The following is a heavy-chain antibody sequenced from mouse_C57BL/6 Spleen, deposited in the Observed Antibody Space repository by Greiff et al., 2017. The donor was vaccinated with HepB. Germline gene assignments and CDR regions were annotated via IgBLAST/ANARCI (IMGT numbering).Heavy chain of an antibody. D-gene: IGHD4-1*01. CDR3: ARQGNWDGLDY. Sequence: DVKLVESGGGLVQPGGSLKLSCAASGFTFSDYYMYWVRQTPEKRLEWVAYISNGGGSTYYPDTVKGRFTISRDNAKNTLYLQMSRLKSEDTAMYYCARQGNWDGLDYWGQGTTLTVSS. CDR1: GFTFSDYY. CDR2: ISNGGGST. V-gene: IGHV5-12*01. J-gene: IGHJ2*01.